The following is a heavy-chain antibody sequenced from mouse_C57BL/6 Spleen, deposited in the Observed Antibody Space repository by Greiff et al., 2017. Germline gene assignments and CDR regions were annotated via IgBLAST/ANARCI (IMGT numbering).Heavy chain of an antibody. Sequence: LQQPGAELVKPGASVKLSCKASGYTFTSYWMHWVKQRPGQGLEWIGMIHPNSGSTYYNEKFKSKATLTVDKSSSTAYMQLSSLTSEDSAVYYCASPYYKDAMDYWGQGTSVTVSS. CDR2: IHPNSGST. CDR1: GYTFTSYW. D-gene: IGHD2-12*01. J-gene: IGHJ4*01. V-gene: IGHV1-64*01. CDR3: ASPYYKDAMDY.